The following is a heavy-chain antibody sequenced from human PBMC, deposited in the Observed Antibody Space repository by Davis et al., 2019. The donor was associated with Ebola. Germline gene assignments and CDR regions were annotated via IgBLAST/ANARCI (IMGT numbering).Heavy chain of an antibody. CDR1: GFTFSSYA. J-gene: IGHJ4*02. Sequence: GESLKISCSASGFTFSSYAMHWVRQAPGKGLEYVSAISSNGGSTYYADSVKGRFTISRDNSKNTLYLQMSSLRAEDTAVYYCVKDISYSSSSFYWGQGTLVTVSS. CDR2: ISSNGGST. V-gene: IGHV3-64D*06. D-gene: IGHD6-6*01. CDR3: VKDISYSSSSFY.